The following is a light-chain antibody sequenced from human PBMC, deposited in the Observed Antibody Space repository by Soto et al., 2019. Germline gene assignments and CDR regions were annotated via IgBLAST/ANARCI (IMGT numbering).Light chain of an antibody. J-gene: IGKJ2*01. CDR2: GAS. Sequence: EIVLTQSPGTLSLSPGERATLSCRASQIVTNSYLAWYQQKPGQAPRLLIYGASSRATGIPDRFSGSGSGTDFTLTISRLEPVDFAVYYCQQYGNSPRTFGQGTKLVIK. CDR3: QQYGNSPRT. CDR1: QIVTNSY. V-gene: IGKV3-20*01.